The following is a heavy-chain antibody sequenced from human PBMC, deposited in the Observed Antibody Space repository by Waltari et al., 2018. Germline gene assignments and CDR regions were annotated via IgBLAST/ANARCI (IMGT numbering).Heavy chain of an antibody. D-gene: IGHD2-15*01. CDR1: GDSVSSSYC. J-gene: IGHJ4*02. CDR2: VHGSGRA. V-gene: IGHV4-4*02. CDR3: ARDRGRGLYLDT. Sequence: QLQESGPGLMKPSGTLSLSCAVSGDSVSSSYCWSWVRQSPQTGLEWIGQVHGSGRANYNPSFASRVTVSLDTSNNQFSLEVTSATAADTAVYFCARDRGRGLYLDTWGPGTLVTVSP.